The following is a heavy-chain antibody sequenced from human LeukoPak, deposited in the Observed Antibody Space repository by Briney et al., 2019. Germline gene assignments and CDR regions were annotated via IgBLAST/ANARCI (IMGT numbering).Heavy chain of an antibody. Sequence: GGSLRLSCAASRFTFSSYGMHWVRQAPGKGLRWVAVIWYDGSKKYYADSVKGRFTTSRDNSNKPMYLQINSVRAEDTAVYYCARFSGSDSSGYYDYWGQGTLVTVSS. J-gene: IGHJ4*02. CDR3: ARFSGSDSSGYYDY. V-gene: IGHV3-33*01. CDR1: RFTFSSYG. D-gene: IGHD3-22*01. CDR2: IWYDGSKK.